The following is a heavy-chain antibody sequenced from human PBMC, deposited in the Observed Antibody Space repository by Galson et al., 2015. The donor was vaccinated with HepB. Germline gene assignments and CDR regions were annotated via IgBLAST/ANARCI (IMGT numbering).Heavy chain of an antibody. CDR1: GGSISRSSYY. CDR2: IYYSGST. Sequence: TLSLTCTVSGGSISRSSYYWGWIRQPPGKGLEWIGSIYYSGSTYYNPSLKSRLTISVDTSKNQFSLKLTSVTAADTAVYYCARDSTDYYYGMDVWGQGTTVTVSS. J-gene: IGHJ6*02. V-gene: IGHV4-39*07. D-gene: IGHD4-17*01. CDR3: ARDSTDYYYGMDV.